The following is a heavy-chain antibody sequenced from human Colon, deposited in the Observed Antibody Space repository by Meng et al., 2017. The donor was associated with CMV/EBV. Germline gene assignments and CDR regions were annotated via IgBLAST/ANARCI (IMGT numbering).Heavy chain of an antibody. Sequence: GESLKISCAASGFTFSNHEMHWVRQAPGKGLEWVAYISSSGSTIYYADSVKGRFTISRDNGKNSLYLQLNSLRAEDTAVYYCARDSRFSQVYYYYYGMDVWGQGTTVTVSS. CDR1: GFTFSNHE. CDR3: ARDSRFSQVYYYYYGMDV. CDR2: ISSSGSTI. J-gene: IGHJ6*02. V-gene: IGHV3-48*03.